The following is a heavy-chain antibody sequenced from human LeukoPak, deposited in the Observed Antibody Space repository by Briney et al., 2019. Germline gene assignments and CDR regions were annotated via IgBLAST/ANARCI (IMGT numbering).Heavy chain of an antibody. Sequence: GGSLRLSCAASGFTFSSYWMNWARQAPGKGLEWVANVKQDGSEKYYVDSVKGRFTISRDNAKSSLYLQMNSLRAEDTAVYYCARDWAPGFWSGPYYYYYGMDVWGQGTTVTVSS. CDR2: VKQDGSEK. V-gene: IGHV3-7*01. J-gene: IGHJ6*02. CDR1: GFTFSSYW. CDR3: ARDWAPGFWSGPYYYYYGMDV. D-gene: IGHD3-3*01.